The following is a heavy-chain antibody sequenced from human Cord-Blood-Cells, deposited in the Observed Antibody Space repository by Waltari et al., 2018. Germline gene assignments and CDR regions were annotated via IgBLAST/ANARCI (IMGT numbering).Heavy chain of an antibody. CDR3: ARAARSNSRNFDY. CDR1: GGTFSSYA. Sequence: QVQLVQSGAEVKKPGSSVKLSCKASGGTFSSYAISWVRQAPGQGLEWMGGLIPIFGTANYAQKFQGRVTITADESTSTAYMELSSLRSEDTAVYYCARAARSNSRNFDYWGQGTLVTVSS. J-gene: IGHJ4*02. V-gene: IGHV1-69*01. D-gene: IGHD6-13*01. CDR2: LIPIFGTA.